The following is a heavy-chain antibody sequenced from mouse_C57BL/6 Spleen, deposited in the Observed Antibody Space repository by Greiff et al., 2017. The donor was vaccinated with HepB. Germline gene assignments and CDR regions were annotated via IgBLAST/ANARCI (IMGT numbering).Heavy chain of an antibody. CDR3: AREGVVRRYLSYYAMDY. D-gene: IGHD1-1*01. J-gene: IGHJ4*01. CDR2: IYPSDSDT. V-gene: IGHV1-61*01. Sequence: VQLQQPGAELVRPGSSVKLSCKASGYTFTSYWMDWVKQRPGQGLEWIGNIYPSDSDTHYNQKFKDKATLTVDKSSSTAYMQLSSLTSEDSAVYYCAREGVVRRYLSYYAMDYWGQGTSVTVSS. CDR1: GYTFTSYW.